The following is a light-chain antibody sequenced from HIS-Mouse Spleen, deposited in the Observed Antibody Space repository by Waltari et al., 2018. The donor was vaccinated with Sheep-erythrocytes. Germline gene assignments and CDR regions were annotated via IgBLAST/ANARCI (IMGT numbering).Light chain of an antibody. J-gene: IGLJ2*01. CDR1: NIGSKN. CDR3: QVWDSSTHVV. V-gene: IGLV3-9*01. CDR2: RDS. Sequence: SYELTPPLSVSVALGQTARITCGGNNIGSKNVHWYQQKPGQAPVLVIYRDSNRPSGIPERFSGSNSGNTATLTISRAQAGDEADNYCQVWDSSTHVVFGGGTKLTVL.